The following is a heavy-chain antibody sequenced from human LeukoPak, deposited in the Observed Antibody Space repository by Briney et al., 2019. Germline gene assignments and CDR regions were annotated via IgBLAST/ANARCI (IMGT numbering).Heavy chain of an antibody. J-gene: IGHJ5*02. CDR2: VYSGGST. V-gene: IGHV3-66*02. CDR3: ASGGPVPLVIPA. CDR1: GFTVSSNY. Sequence: RGSLRLSCAASGFTVSSNYMSWVRHAPVKGLESVSVVYSGGSTYYADSVKGRFTISRENSKNTLYLQMNRLRAEDTPVQHSASGGPVPLVIPAWGQGHVVTVSS. D-gene: IGHD4-23*01.